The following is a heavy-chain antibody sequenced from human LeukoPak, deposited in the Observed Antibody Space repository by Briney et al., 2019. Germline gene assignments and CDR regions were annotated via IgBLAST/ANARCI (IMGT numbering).Heavy chain of an antibody. CDR1: GYTFTSYG. D-gene: IGHD2-2*01. CDR3: ARDGCSSTSCYPPGFDY. J-gene: IGHJ4*02. V-gene: IGHV1-18*04. CDR2: ISAYNGNT. Sequence: ASVKDSCKASGYTFTSYGNSWVRQAPGQGLEWMGWISAYNGNTNYAQKLQGRVTMTTDTSTSTAYMELRSLRSDDTAVYYCARDGCSSTSCYPPGFDYWGQGTLVTVSS.